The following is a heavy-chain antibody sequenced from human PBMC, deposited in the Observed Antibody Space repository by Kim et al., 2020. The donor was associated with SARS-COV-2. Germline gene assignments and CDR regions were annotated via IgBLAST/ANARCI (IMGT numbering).Heavy chain of an antibody. D-gene: IGHD3-9*01. CDR2: IYYSGST. J-gene: IGHJ6*02. V-gene: IGHV4-59*01. Sequence: SETLSRTCTVSGGSISSYYWSWIRQPPGKGLEWIGYIYYSGSTNYNPSLKSRVTISVDTSKNQFSLKVSSVTAADTAVYYCARDPSGGYYDILTGHYYHYGMDVWGQGTTVTVSS. CDR3: ARDPSGGYYDILTGHYYHYGMDV. CDR1: GGSISSYY.